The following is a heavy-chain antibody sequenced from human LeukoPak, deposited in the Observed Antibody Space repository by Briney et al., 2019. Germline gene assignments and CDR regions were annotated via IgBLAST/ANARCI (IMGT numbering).Heavy chain of an antibody. CDR3: AKSHLPNSYSGTYYCDY. J-gene: IGHJ4*02. CDR2: IRYDETKT. D-gene: IGHD1-26*01. Sequence: GGPLRLSCAASGFTFSSYGMHWVRQAPAKGLEWLAFIRYDETKTFYGDSVKGRFTISRDNSKNTLYLQMNSLRAEDTAVYYCAKSHLPNSYSGTYYCDYWGQGTQVTVSS. V-gene: IGHV3-30*02. CDR1: GFTFSSYG.